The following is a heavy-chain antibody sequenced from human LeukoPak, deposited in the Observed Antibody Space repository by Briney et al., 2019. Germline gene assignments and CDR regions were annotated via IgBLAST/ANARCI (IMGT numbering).Heavy chain of an antibody. V-gene: IGHV4-59*01. D-gene: IGHD3-16*01. CDR1: GGSTSSYY. CDR3: ARATLGPYYYYYMDV. Sequence: SETLSLTCTVSGGSTSSYYWSWIRQPPGKGLEWIGYIYYSGSTNYNPSLKSRVTISVDTSKNQFSLKLSSVTAADTAVYYCARATLGPYYYYYMDVWGKGTTVTVSS. J-gene: IGHJ6*03. CDR2: IYYSGST.